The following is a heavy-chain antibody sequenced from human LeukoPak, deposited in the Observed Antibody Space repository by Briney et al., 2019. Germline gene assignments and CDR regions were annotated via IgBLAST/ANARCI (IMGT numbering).Heavy chain of an antibody. V-gene: IGHV4-39*01. J-gene: IGHJ6*02. CDR3: ARHKGVAVTFYYGLDV. D-gene: IGHD6-19*01. Sequence: SETLSLTCTVSGASISTSDFLWGWIRQSPGKGLEWIGSIFYSGSTDYNPSLMSRVTISVDTSKNQFSLKLTSVTAADAAVYYCARHKGVAVTFYYGLDVWGQGTTVTVSS. CDR2: IFYSGST. CDR1: GASISTSDFL.